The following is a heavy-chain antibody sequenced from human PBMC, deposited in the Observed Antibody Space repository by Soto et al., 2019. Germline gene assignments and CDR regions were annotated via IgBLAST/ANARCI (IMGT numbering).Heavy chain of an antibody. J-gene: IGHJ6*03. CDR2: IYSGGDT. Sequence: HPGGSLRLSCTASGFAVRHNYMTWVRQAPGKGLEWVSLIYSGGDTAYADSVKGRFTISRHTSQNTLYLQMNSLRAEDTAVYYCARKTDSIPSGGDVWGKGTAVTV. D-gene: IGHD3-10*01. CDR1: GFAVRHNY. CDR3: ARKTDSIPSGGDV. V-gene: IGHV3-53*04.